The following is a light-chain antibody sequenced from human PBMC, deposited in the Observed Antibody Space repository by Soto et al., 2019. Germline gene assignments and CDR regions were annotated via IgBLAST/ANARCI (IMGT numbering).Light chain of an antibody. CDR1: GSDVGGYNY. V-gene: IGLV2-14*01. J-gene: IGLJ2*01. Sequence: QSALTQPASVSGSPGQSITISCTGTGSDVGGYNYVSWYQQHPGKAPKVMIYDVSNRPSGVSNRFSGSKSGNTASLTISGHQAEDEAYYYCSSYTSASTPVVFGGGTKLTVL. CDR2: DVS. CDR3: SSYTSASTPVV.